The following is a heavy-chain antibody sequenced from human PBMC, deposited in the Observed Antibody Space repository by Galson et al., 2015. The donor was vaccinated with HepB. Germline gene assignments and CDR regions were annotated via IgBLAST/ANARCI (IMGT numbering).Heavy chain of an antibody. J-gene: IGHJ4*02. V-gene: IGHV3-23*01. CDR3: AKTYNSDWYEFDY. D-gene: IGHD6-19*01. CDR2: ISGSGGGT. CDR1: GFTFSSYA. Sequence: SLRLSCAASGFTFSSYAMNWVRQAPGKGLEWVSAISGSGGGTYYADSVKGRFTISRDNSKNTLRLQMNSLRAEDTAIYYCAKTYNSDWYEFDYWGQGTLVTVSS.